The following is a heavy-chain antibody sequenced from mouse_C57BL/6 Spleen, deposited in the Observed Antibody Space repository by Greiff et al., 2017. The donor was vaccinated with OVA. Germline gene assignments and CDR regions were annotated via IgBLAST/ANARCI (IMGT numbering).Heavy chain of an antibody. CDR1: GYTFTDYN. D-gene: IGHD2-5*01. CDR3: ARASNYVVYYAMDY. Sequence: VQLKESGPELVKPGASVKIPCKASGYTFTDYNMDWVKQSHGKSLEWIGDINPNNGGTIYNQKFKGKATLTVDKSSSTAYMELRSLTSEDTAVYYGARASNYVVYYAMDYWGQGTSVTVSS. CDR2: INPNNGGT. J-gene: IGHJ4*01. V-gene: IGHV1-18*01.